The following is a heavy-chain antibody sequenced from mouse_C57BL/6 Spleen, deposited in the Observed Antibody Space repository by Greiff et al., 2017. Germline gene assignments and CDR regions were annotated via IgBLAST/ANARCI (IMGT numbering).Heavy chain of an antibody. Sequence: QVQLKQSGAELVKPGASVKMSCKASGYTFTTYPIEWMKQNHGKSLEWIGNFHPYNDDTKYNEKFKGKATLTVEKSSSTVYLELSRLTSDDSAVYDCARTGDGYYYAMDYWGQGTSVTVSS. V-gene: IGHV1-47*01. D-gene: IGHD2-3*01. CDR2: FHPYNDDT. CDR1: GYTFTTYP. CDR3: ARTGDGYYYAMDY. J-gene: IGHJ4*01.